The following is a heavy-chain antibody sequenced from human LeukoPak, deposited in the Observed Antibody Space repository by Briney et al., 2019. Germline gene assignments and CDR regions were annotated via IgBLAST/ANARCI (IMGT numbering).Heavy chain of an antibody. CDR3: ATSSADYDFWSGYFQTQKYYYMDV. J-gene: IGHJ6*03. CDR1: GSSISNYY. V-gene: IGHV4-4*07. Sequence: SETLSLTCTVSGSSISNYYWTWIRQPAGKGLEWIGRIYISGSTNYNPSLKSRVTMSLDTSKNQFSLKLSSVTAADTAVYYCATSSADYDFWSGYFQTQKYYYMDVWGKGTTVTVSS. CDR2: IYISGST. D-gene: IGHD3-3*01.